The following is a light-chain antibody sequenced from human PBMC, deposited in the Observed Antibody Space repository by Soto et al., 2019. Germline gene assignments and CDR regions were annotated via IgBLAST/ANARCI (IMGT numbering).Light chain of an antibody. Sequence: QSVLTQPTSVSGSPGQSITISCTGNHNDIGTYDYVSWYQQHPGRAPRLLIYGVTTRPSGISDRFSASKSGLTASLTISGLQPEDEADYYCSSLTSDRIYVFGPGTKVTVL. CDR1: HNDIGTYDY. V-gene: IGLV2-14*03. CDR3: SSLTSDRIYV. J-gene: IGLJ1*01. CDR2: GVT.